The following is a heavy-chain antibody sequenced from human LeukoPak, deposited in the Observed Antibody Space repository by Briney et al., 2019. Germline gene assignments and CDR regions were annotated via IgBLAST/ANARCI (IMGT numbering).Heavy chain of an antibody. Sequence: ASVKVSCKASGFTFTDHYMHWVRQAPGQGLEWMGWIHPRSGETNYAYKFRGRVTMTRDTSISTTYMDLGSLGSDDTAVYYCARDGEYGTGSYYRGCFDYWGQGTLVTVSS. J-gene: IGHJ4*02. D-gene: IGHD3-10*01. CDR3: ARDGEYGTGSYYRGCFDY. CDR2: IHPRSGET. CDR1: GFTFTDHY. V-gene: IGHV1-2*02.